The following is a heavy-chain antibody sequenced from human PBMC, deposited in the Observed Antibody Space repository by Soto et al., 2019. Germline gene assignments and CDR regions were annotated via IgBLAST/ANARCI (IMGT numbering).Heavy chain of an antibody. CDR1: GGSISSGYYY. V-gene: IGHV4-30-4*01. CDR2: IYYSGNT. Sequence: PSETLSLTCSVSGGSISSGYYYWSWIRQPPGKGLGWIGNIYYSGNTYYNPSLKSRLIVSIDTSKNQLSLKVGSVTAAGTAVYYCGSSSLYGMDLWGQGTTVT. J-gene: IGHJ6*02. CDR3: GSSSLYGMDL.